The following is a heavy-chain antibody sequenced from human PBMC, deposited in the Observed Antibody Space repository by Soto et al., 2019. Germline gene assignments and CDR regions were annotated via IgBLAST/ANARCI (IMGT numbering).Heavy chain of an antibody. Sequence: GGSLRLSCAASGFTVSSNYMSWVRQAPGKGLEWVSVIYSGGSTYYADSVEGRFTISRDNSKNTLYLQMNSLRAEDTAVYYCARVVGWIDILTGYATGYHFDYWGQGTLVTVSS. J-gene: IGHJ4*02. CDR1: GFTVSSNY. V-gene: IGHV3-53*01. D-gene: IGHD3-9*01. CDR2: IYSGGST. CDR3: ARVVGWIDILTGYATGYHFDY.